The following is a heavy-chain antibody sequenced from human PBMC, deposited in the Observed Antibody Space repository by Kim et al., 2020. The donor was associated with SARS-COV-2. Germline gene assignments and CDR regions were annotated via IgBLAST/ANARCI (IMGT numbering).Heavy chain of an antibody. V-gene: IGHV7-4-1*02. J-gene: IGHJ6*02. Sequence: ASVKVSCKASGYTFTSYAMNWVRQAPGQGLEWMGWINTNTGNPTYVQGFTGRFVFSLDTSVSTAYLQISSLKAEDTAVYYCARDGHIVVVPAAISDSAGYYYYGMDVWGQGTTVTVSS. D-gene: IGHD2-2*01. CDR1: GYTFTSYA. CDR2: INTNTGNP. CDR3: ARDGHIVVVPAAISDSAGYYYYGMDV.